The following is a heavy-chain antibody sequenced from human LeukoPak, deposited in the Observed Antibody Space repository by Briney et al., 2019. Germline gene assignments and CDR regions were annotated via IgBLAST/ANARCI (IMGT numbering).Heavy chain of an antibody. Sequence: GASVKVSCKASGGTFSSYAISWVRQAPGQGLEWMGRIIPILGIANYAQKFQGRVTITADKSTSTAYMELSSLRSEDTAVYYCARVGLGTTQFDFWGQGTLVTVSS. D-gene: IGHD1-14*01. CDR2: IIPILGIA. J-gene: IGHJ4*02. V-gene: IGHV1-69*04. CDR1: GGTFSSYA. CDR3: ARVGLGTTQFDF.